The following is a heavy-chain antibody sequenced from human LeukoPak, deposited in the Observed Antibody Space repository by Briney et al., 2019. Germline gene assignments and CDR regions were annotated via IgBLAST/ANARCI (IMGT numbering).Heavy chain of an antibody. CDR1: GGSFSGYY. CDR2: INHSGST. CDR3: ARGEVFSLLGGKWNDDAFDI. V-gene: IGHV4-34*01. Sequence: SETLSLTCAVYGGSFSGYYWSWIRQPPGKGLEWIGEINHSGSTNYNPSLKSRVTISVDTSKNQFSLKLSSVTAADMAVYYCARGEVFSLLGGKWNDDAFDIWGQGTKVNVSS. J-gene: IGHJ3*02. D-gene: IGHD1-1*01.